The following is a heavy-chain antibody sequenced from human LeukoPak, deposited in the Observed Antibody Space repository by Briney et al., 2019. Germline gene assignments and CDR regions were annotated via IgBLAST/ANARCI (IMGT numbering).Heavy chain of an antibody. CDR2: ISYDGSNK. CDR3: ARQGAAADY. V-gene: IGHV3-30*03. D-gene: IGHD6-13*01. Sequence: GTSLRLSCAASGFTFSSYGMPWVRQAPGKGLEWVAVISYDGSNKYYADSVKGRFTISRDNSKNTLYLQMNSLRAEDTAVYYCARQGAAADYWGQGTLVTVSS. J-gene: IGHJ4*02. CDR1: GFTFSSYG.